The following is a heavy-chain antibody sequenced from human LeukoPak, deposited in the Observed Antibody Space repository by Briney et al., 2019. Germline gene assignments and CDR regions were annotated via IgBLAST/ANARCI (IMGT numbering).Heavy chain of an antibody. CDR3: ARHRRDHDFWSGSNPTDCYYYMDV. Sequence: PSETLYLTCTVSGGSISSSNYYWGWIRQPPGNGLEWIGTIYYSGHTYYNPSLKSRVTIFVDTSQNQFSLKLSSVTAADTAVYYCARHRRDHDFWSGSNPTDCYYYMDVWGKGTSVTVSS. D-gene: IGHD3-3*01. CDR1: GGSISSSNYY. V-gene: IGHV4-39*01. J-gene: IGHJ6*03. CDR2: IYYSGHT.